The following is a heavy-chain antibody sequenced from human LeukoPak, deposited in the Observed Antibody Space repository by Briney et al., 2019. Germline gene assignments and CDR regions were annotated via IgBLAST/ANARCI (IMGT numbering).Heavy chain of an antibody. CDR2: IYYSGRT. Sequence: PSETLSLTCTVSGGSIASTTYYWGWIRQPPGKAMEWIGTIYYSGRTYYSPSLKTRVNISVDTSKNQFSLKLRSVTAVDTAVYYCARIYGDYGDGHFDSWGQGTLVTVSS. CDR1: GGSIASTTYY. D-gene: IGHD4-17*01. J-gene: IGHJ4*02. V-gene: IGHV4-39*01. CDR3: ARIYGDYGDGHFDS.